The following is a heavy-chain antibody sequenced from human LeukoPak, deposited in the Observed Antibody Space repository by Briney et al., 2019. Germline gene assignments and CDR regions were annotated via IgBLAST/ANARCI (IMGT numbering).Heavy chain of an antibody. Sequence: ASVKVSCKASGYTFTNYDINWVRQATGQGLEWLGWMSASSGNTGYAQKFQGRVSMTRATSITTAYLELSSLTFEDTAVYYCAREIPEKGYCSGGSCYSGGFDYWGQGTLVTVSS. J-gene: IGHJ4*02. CDR1: GYTFTNYD. V-gene: IGHV1-8*01. D-gene: IGHD2-15*01. CDR2: MSASSGNT. CDR3: AREIPEKGYCSGGSCYSGGFDY.